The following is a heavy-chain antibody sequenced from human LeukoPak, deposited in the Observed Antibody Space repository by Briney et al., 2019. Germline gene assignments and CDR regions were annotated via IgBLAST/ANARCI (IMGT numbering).Heavy chain of an antibody. V-gene: IGHV4-38-2*02. J-gene: IGHJ4*02. CDR1: GYSISSGYY. D-gene: IGHD6-13*01. CDR3: ALPAAGIFDY. CDR2: IYHSGST. Sequence: PSETLSLTCTVSGYSISSGYYWGWIRQPPGKGLEWIGSIYHSGSTYYNPSLKSRVTILVDTSKNQFSLKLSSVTAADTAVYYCALPAAGIFDYWGQGTLVTVSS.